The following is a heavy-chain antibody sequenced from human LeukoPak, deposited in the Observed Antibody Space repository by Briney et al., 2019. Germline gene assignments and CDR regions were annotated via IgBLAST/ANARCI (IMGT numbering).Heavy chain of an antibody. J-gene: IGHJ4*02. D-gene: IGHD1-26*01. Sequence: PSETLSLTCTVSGYSISSGYYWGWIRQPPGKGLEWIGRIYHSGSIYYNPSLKSRVTISVDTSKSQFSLKLSSVTAADTAVYYCARGFGSYLDYWGQGTLVTVSS. CDR1: GYSISSGYY. V-gene: IGHV4-38-2*02. CDR2: IYHSGSI. CDR3: ARGFGSYLDY.